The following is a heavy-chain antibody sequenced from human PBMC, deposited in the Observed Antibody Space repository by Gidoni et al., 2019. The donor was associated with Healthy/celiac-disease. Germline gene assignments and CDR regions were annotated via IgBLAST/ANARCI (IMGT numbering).Heavy chain of an antibody. J-gene: IGHJ6*02. D-gene: IGHD2-2*02. CDR2: ISSSGSTI. CDR1: GFPFSDYY. V-gene: IGHV3-11*01. CDR3: AREMDIVVVPAAIGYYYYGMDV. Sequence: QVQLVESGGGLVKPGGSLRLSCAASGFPFSDYYMSWIRQAPGKGLEWVSYISSSGSTIYYADAVKGRFTISRDNAKNSLYLQMNSLRAEDTAVYYCAREMDIVVVPAAIGYYYYGMDVWGQGTTVTVSS.